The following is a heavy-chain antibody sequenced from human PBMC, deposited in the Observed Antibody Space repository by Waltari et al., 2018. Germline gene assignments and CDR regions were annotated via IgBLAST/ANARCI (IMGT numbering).Heavy chain of an antibody. V-gene: IGHV4-34*01. J-gene: IGHJ4*02. CDR3: ARGNGYSPTRY. D-gene: IGHD3-22*01. CDR1: GGSFSGYY. Sequence: QVQLQQWGAGLLKPSETLSLTCAVYGGSFSGYYWSWIRQPPGKGLEWIGEINHSGSTNDNPSLKSRVTISVDTSKNQFSLKLSSVTAADTAVYYCARGNGYSPTRYWGQGTLVTVSS. CDR2: INHSGST.